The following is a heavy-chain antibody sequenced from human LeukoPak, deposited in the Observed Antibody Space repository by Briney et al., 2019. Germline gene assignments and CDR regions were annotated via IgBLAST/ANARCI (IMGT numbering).Heavy chain of an antibody. D-gene: IGHD3-10*01. CDR1: GYPFTASG. CDR2: VNPYNGDT. CDR3: TGGGVNNNLLDF. Sequence: ASVKVSCKPSGYPFTASGLTWIRQAPGQGLEWMGWVNPYNGDTTYAQSLQGRVTMTTDAPTSTAYMELRSLRSDDTAVYYCTGGGVNNNLLDFWGQGTLVTVSS. V-gene: IGHV1-18*01. J-gene: IGHJ4*02.